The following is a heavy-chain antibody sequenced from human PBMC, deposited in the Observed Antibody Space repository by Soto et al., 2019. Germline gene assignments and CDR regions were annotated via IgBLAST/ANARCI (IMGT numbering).Heavy chain of an antibody. CDR1: GYRFTSYW. Sequence: HGESLKISCKTSGYRFTSYWIGWVRQMPGKGLEWMGMIYPDDSDTRYSPSFQGQVTISADKSIYTAYLQWTSLKASDSAIYYCARVRINGGDGYFDYWGQGTLVTVSS. J-gene: IGHJ4*02. V-gene: IGHV5-51*01. CDR2: IYPDDSDT. CDR3: ARVRINGGDGYFDY. D-gene: IGHD2-21*02.